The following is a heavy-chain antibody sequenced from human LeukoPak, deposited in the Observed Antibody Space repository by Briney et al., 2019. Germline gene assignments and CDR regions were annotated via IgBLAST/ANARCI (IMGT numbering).Heavy chain of an antibody. D-gene: IGHD3-10*01. CDR1: GGSISSTSYY. Sequence: PSETLSLTCTVSGGSISSTSYYWGWIRQPPGKGLEWIGSISGSTYYSPSLKSRVTMSVDTSKNQISLKLSSVTAADTAVYYCARDRLLWFGELDYWGQGTLVIVSS. J-gene: IGHJ4*02. V-gene: IGHV4-39*07. CDR3: ARDRLLWFGELDY. CDR2: ISGST.